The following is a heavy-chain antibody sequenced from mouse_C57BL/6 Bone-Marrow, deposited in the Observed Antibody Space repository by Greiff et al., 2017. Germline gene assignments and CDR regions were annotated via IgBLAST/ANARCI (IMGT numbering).Heavy chain of an antibody. D-gene: IGHD1-1*01. J-gene: IGHJ3*01. CDR1: GFNIKDDY. CDR3: TPDYYGSSYGFAY. Sequence: VQLKESGAELVRPGASVKLSCTASGFNIKDDYMHWVKQRPEQGLEWIGWIDPENGDTEYASKFQGKATITADTSSNTAYLQLSSLTSEDTAVYYCTPDYYGSSYGFAYWGQGTLVTVSA. CDR2: IDPENGDT. V-gene: IGHV14-4*01.